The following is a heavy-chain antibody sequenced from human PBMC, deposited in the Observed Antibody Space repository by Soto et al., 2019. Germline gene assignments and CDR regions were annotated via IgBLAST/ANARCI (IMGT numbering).Heavy chain of an antibody. CDR1: GGTFSSYA. J-gene: IGHJ4*02. CDR3: AREGKTAMVPTYFDY. Sequence: TVKVSCKVSGGTFSSYAISWVRQAPGQGLEWMGGIIPIFGTANYAQKFQGRVTITADESTSTAYMELSSLRYEDTAVYYCAREGKTAMVPTYFDYCGQLYLVTVSS. CDR2: IIPIFGTA. V-gene: IGHV1-69*13. D-gene: IGHD5-18*01.